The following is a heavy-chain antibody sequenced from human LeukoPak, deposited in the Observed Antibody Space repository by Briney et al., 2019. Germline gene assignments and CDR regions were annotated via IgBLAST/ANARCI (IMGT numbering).Heavy chain of an antibody. D-gene: IGHD2-2*01. CDR3: ARGGYCSSTGRYPKLYNWFDP. Sequence: GASVKVSCKASGYTFTSYYMHWVRQAPGQGLEWMGIINPSGGSTSYAQKFQGRVTMTRDTSTSTVYMELSSLRSEDTAVYYCARGGYCSSTGRYPKLYNWFDPWGQGTLVTVSS. J-gene: IGHJ5*02. CDR1: GYTFTSYY. V-gene: IGHV1-46*03. CDR2: INPSGGST.